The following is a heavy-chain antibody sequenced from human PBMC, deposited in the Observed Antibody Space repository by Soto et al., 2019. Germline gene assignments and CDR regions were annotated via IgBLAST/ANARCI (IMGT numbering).Heavy chain of an antibody. Sequence: EVQLVESGGGLVKPGGSLRLSCAASGFTFSSYSMNWVRQAPGQGLEWVSSISSSSSYIYYADSVKGRFTISRDNAKNSPYLQMNSLRAEYTAVYYCASAGYYEFWSQYYYSGYRDVWGKGTTDTVSS. CDR3: ASAGYYEFWSQYYYSGYRDV. D-gene: IGHD3-3*01. CDR2: ISSSSSYI. CDR1: GFTFSSYS. J-gene: IGHJ6*03. V-gene: IGHV3-21*01.